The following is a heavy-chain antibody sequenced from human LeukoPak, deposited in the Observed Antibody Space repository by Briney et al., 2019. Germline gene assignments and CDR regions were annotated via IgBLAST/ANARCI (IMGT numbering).Heavy chain of an antibody. CDR3: AKSYDSSGYYYRLDY. J-gene: IGHJ4*02. CDR2: ISGSGGST. CDR1: GFTLSNYA. D-gene: IGHD3-22*01. V-gene: IGHV3-23*01. Sequence: GGSLRLSCAASGFTLSNYAMSWVRQAPGKGLEWVSAISGSGGSTYYADSVKGRFTISRDNSKNTLHLQMNSLRAEDTAVYCCAKSYDSSGYYYRLDYWGQGTLVTVSS.